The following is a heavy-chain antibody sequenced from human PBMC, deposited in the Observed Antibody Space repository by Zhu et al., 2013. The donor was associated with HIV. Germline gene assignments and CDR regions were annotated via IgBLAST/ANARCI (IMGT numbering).Heavy chain of an antibody. D-gene: IGHD3-3*01. CDR3: ARGGAIFGVAIDWFDP. V-gene: IGHV1-8*01. Sequence: QVQLVQSGAEVKKPGASVKVSCKASGYTFTSYDINWVRQATGQGLEWMGWMNPNSGNTGYAQKFQGRVTMTRNTSISTAYMELSSLRSEDTAVYYCARGGAIFGVAIDWFDPWGQGTLVTVSS. CDR1: GYTFTSYD. CDR2: MNPNSGNT. J-gene: IGHJ5*02.